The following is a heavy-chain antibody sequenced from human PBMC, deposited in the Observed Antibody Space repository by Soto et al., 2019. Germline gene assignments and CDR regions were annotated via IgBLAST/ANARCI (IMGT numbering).Heavy chain of an antibody. J-gene: IGHJ4*02. D-gene: IGHD3-22*01. CDR2: IGSSDNII. Sequence: PGGSLRLSCAASGFTFSDYYMSWIRQAPGKGLEWGSYIGSSDNIIYYADSVKGRFTISRDNAKNSLYLQMNSLRAEDTAVYYCARDLGYYESSGYFDYWGQGTLVTVSS. CDR3: ARDLGYYESSGYFDY. CDR1: GFTFSDYY. V-gene: IGHV3-11*01.